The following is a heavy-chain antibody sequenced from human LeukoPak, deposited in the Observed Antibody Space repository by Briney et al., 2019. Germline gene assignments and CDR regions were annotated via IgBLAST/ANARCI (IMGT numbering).Heavy chain of an antibody. J-gene: IGHJ4*02. D-gene: IGHD2-2*02. CDR3: ARVYTGNRWHFDY. CDR1: GFTFSTYW. Sequence: AGVSLRLSCAASGFTFSTYWMSWVRQAPGKGLESVANIKRDGSEKYYVDSVKGRFTIFRDDAKSSLYLQMNSLRAEDTAVYFCARVYTGNRWHFDYWGQGTLVTVSS. V-gene: IGHV3-7*03. CDR2: IKRDGSEK.